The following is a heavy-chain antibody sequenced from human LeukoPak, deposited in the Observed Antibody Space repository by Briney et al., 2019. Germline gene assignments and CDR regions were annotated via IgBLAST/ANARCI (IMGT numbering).Heavy chain of an antibody. CDR3: ARGNGYCSSTSCPHWFDP. CDR2: INHSEYI. Sequence: PSETLSLTCAVYGGSFSGYYWSWIRQPPGKGLEWIGEINHSEYINFNPSLKSRVTISVDTSKNQFSLKLSSVTAADTAVYYCARGNGYCSSTSCPHWFDPWGQGTLVAVSS. J-gene: IGHJ5*02. CDR1: GGSFSGYY. V-gene: IGHV4-34*01. D-gene: IGHD2-2*01.